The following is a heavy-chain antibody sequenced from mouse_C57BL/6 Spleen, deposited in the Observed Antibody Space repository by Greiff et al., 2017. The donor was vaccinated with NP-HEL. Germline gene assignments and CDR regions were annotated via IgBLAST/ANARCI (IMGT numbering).Heavy chain of an antibody. CDR1: GFTFSSYA. Sequence: EVKVVESGGGLVKPGGSLKLSCAASGFTFSSYAMSWVRQTPEKRLEWVATISDGGSYTYYPDNVKGRFTISRDNAKNNLYLQMSHLKSEDTAMYYCARVGFTTKNWYFDVWGTGTTVTVSS. J-gene: IGHJ1*03. D-gene: IGHD1-1*01. CDR2: ISDGGSYT. V-gene: IGHV5-4*03. CDR3: ARVGFTTKNWYFDV.